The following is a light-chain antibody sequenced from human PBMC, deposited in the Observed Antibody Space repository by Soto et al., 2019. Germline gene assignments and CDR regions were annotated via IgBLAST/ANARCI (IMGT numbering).Light chain of an antibody. V-gene: IGKV1-5*03. CDR3: QQYESFPRT. J-gene: IGKJ1*01. CDR1: QSINNY. Sequence: DIQMTQSPSTLSASVGDRVTNTCRASQSINNYLAWYQQKPGKAPKLLIYKASTLESGVPSRFSGSGSGTEFTLSISSLQPDDFATYYCQQYESFPRTFGQGTKVEIK. CDR2: KAS.